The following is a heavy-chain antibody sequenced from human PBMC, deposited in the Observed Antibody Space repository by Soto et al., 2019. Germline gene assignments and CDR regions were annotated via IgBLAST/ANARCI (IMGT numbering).Heavy chain of an antibody. V-gene: IGHV3-30*18. CDR3: AKDRVTGVRHYYMDV. D-gene: IGHD3-10*01. Sequence: GGSLRLSCAASGFTVSSYGMHWVRQAPGKGLEWVAVISYDGSNKYYADSVKGRFTISRDNSKNTLYLQMNSLRAEDTAVYYCAKDRVTGVRHYYMDVWGKGTTVTVSS. CDR1: GFTVSSYG. CDR2: ISYDGSNK. J-gene: IGHJ6*03.